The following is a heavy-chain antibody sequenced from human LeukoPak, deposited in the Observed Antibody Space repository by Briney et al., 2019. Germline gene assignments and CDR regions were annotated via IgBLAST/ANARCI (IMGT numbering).Heavy chain of an antibody. CDR1: GGTFSSYA. D-gene: IGHD3-22*01. CDR2: IIPIFGTA. CDR3: ARTYYYDSSGYYTKTRHYYYYGMDV. V-gene: IGHV1-69*13. J-gene: IGHJ6*02. Sequence: ASVKVSRKASGGTFSSYAISWVRQAPGQGLEWMGGIIPIFGTANYAQKFQGRVTITADESTSTAYVELSSLRSEDTAVYYCARTYYYDSSGYYTKTRHYYYYGMDVWGQGTTVTVSS.